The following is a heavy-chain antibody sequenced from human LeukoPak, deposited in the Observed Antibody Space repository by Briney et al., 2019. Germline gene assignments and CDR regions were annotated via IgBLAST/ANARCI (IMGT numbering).Heavy chain of an antibody. J-gene: IGHJ5*02. CDR2: MNPNSGNT. V-gene: IGHV1-8*01. CDR3: ARAPQEGRDALTGNQTGNWFNP. Sequence: ASVKVSCKSCVYTFNIYDINWVRQAPGQGGGWMGWMNPNSGNTGYAQKFQGRVNLTRSTSISTAYMELSSLTSDDTAIYYCARAPQEGRDALTGNQTGNWFNPWGQGTLVTVSS. D-gene: IGHD3-16*01. CDR1: VYTFNIYD.